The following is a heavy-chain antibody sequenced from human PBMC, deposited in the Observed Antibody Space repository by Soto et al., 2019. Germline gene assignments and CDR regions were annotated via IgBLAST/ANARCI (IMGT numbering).Heavy chain of an antibody. CDR3: ASRAIQGPIDY. CDR2: IYYSGTT. V-gene: IGHV4-28*01. CDR1: GYSISSSNW. Sequence: QVQLQESGPGLVKLSDTLSLTCAVSGYSISSSNWWGWIRHPPGKGLEWIGYIYYSGTTYYNPSLKRRVTTSVGTCENQFSLRLPSVTAVDTAVYYCASRAIQGPIDYWGQGTLVSVSS. J-gene: IGHJ4*02.